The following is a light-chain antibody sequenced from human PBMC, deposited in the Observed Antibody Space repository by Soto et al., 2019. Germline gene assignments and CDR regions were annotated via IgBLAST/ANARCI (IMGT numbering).Light chain of an antibody. Sequence: QSVLTQPTSTSGTPGQRVTISCSGSSSNIGSNTVNWYQQLPGTAPKLLIYSSNQRPSGVPDRFSGSKSGTSASLAISGLQSEDEADYYCAAWDDSLNGPLFGGGTKLTVL. CDR3: AAWDDSLNGPL. V-gene: IGLV1-44*01. CDR2: SSN. J-gene: IGLJ2*01. CDR1: SSNIGSNT.